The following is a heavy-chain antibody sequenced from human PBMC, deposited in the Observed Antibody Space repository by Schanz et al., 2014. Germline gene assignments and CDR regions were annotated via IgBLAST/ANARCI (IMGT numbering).Heavy chain of an antibody. Sequence: VQLVESGGGLVQPGGSLRLSCAASGFVFGDYYMTWIRQAPGKGLEWLSYISDSGTYTNYADSVKGRFTISRDNAKSSLYLQMNSLRAEDTAVYYCARGGPAYYFDDWGQGTLVTVSS. CDR1: GFVFGDYY. CDR3: ARGGPAYYFDD. V-gene: IGHV3-11*06. J-gene: IGHJ4*02. CDR2: ISDSGTYT.